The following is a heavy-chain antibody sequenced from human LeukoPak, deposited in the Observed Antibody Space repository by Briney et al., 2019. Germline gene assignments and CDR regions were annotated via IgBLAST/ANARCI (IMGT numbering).Heavy chain of an antibody. CDR3: ARDYFDSSDYPQTYYYYYMDV. J-gene: IGHJ6*03. Sequence: GGSLRLSCAASGLTFSRYSMNWVRQAPGKGLEWVASISSTSTFIYSADSVKGRFTISRDTAKNSLFLQMNSLRAEDTAIYYCARDYFDSSDYPQTYYYYYMDVWGKGTTVTVSS. V-gene: IGHV3-21*01. CDR2: ISSTSTFI. D-gene: IGHD3-22*01. CDR1: GLTFSRYS.